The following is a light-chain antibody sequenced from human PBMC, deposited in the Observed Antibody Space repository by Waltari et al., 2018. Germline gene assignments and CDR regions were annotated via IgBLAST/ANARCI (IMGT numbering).Light chain of an antibody. V-gene: IGKV4-1*01. CDR2: WSS. J-gene: IGKJ1*01. CDR1: QSVLYSSTNKNY. Sequence: DIVMTQSPDSLTVSLGERATINCKSSQSVLYSSTNKNYLAWYQQKPGQPPKLLLDWSSTRESGVPDRFSGSGSGTNVTLTISSLQAEDVAVYYCQQYYSTLWTFGQGTKVEIK. CDR3: QQYYSTLWT.